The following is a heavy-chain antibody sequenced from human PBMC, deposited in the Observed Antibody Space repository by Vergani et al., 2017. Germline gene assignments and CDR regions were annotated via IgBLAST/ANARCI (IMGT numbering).Heavy chain of an antibody. J-gene: IGHJ6*02. D-gene: IGHD3-3*01. CDR1: GGSISSSSYY. Sequence: QLQLQESGPGLVKPSETLSLTCTVSGGSISSSSYYWGWIRQPPGKGLEWIGSIYYSGSTYYNPSLKSRVTISVDTSKNQFSLKLSSVTAADTAVYYCARDDGPIFGVVTTYYYYGMDVWGQGTTVTVSS. CDR3: ARDDGPIFGVVTTYYYYGMDV. CDR2: IYYSGST. V-gene: IGHV4-39*02.